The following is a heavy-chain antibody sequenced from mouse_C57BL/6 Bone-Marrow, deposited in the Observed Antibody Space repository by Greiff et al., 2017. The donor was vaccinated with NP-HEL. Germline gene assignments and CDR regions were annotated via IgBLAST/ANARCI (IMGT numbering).Heavy chain of an antibody. Sequence: VHVKQSGPELVKPGASVKISCKASGYSFTGYYMHWVKQSHGNILDWIGYIYPYNGVSSYNQKFKGKATLTVDKSSSTAYMELRSLTSEDSAVYYCAIGGGWFPYYAMDYWGQGTSVTVSS. CDR2: IYPYNGVS. CDR3: AIGGGWFPYYAMDY. V-gene: IGHV1-31*01. D-gene: IGHD2-3*01. J-gene: IGHJ4*01. CDR1: GYSFTGYY.